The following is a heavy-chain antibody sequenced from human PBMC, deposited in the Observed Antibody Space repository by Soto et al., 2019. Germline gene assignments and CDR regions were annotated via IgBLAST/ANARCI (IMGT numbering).Heavy chain of an antibody. D-gene: IGHD3-16*01. V-gene: IGHV3-66*01. CDR3: SRWGGFDN. CDR2: IYSGGYT. Sequence: EVQLVESGGGLVQPGGSLRLSCAASGFTVSSSYMSWVRQAPGKGLEWLSVIYSGGYTYYADSVKDRFIISRDNSKNTLYLQMNSLRVEDTAVYYCSRWGGFDNWGQGTLVTISS. J-gene: IGHJ4*02. CDR1: GFTVSSSY.